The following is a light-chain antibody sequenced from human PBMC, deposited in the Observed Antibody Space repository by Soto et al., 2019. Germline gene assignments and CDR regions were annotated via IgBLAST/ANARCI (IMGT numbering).Light chain of an antibody. CDR3: RQYGSSPWT. CDR2: GAS. CDR1: QSVSSSY. Sequence: EIVLTHSQGTLSLSPCERATLSCTASQSVSSSYLAWYQQKPGQAPRLLIYGASSRATGIPDRFSGSGSGTDFTLTISRLEPEDFAVYYCRQYGSSPWTFGQGTKVDIK. V-gene: IGKV3-20*01. J-gene: IGKJ1*01.